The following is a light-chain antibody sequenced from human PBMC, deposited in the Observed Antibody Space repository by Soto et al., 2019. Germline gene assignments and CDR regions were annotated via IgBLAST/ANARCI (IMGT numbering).Light chain of an antibody. J-gene: IGKJ4*01. CDR3: QQYGSSPPLT. CDR2: GAS. Sequence: EIVLTQSPATLSLSPGERATLSCRASQSVSSYLAWYQQKPGQAPRLLIYGASSRATGIPDRFSGSGSGTDFTLTISRLEPEDFVVYYCQQYGSSPPLTFGGGTKVEIK. CDR1: QSVSSY. V-gene: IGKV3-20*01.